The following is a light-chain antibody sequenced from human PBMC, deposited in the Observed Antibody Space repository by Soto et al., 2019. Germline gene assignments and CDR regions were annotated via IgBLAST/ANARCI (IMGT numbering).Light chain of an antibody. Sequence: DIVMTQSPDSLAVSLGERATINCKSSQSVLYSSNNKNYLAWYQQKPGPPPKLLIYWASTRESGVPDRFSGSGSGTDFTLTISSLQAEDVAVYYYQQYYSTPLTFGPGTKVDIK. V-gene: IGKV4-1*01. J-gene: IGKJ3*01. CDR3: QQYYSTPLT. CDR1: QSVLYSSNNKNY. CDR2: WAS.